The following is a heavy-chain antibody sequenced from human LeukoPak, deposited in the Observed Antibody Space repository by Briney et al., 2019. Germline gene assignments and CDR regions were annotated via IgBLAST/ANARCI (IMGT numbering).Heavy chain of an antibody. CDR1: GFSFSNNY. D-gene: IGHD3-10*01. V-gene: IGHV3-72*01. CDR3: TREFYYKFDI. Sequence: GGSLRLSCTPSGFSFSNNYMNWVRQAPGKGLEWVGLIKHKDHRFVTEYAASVTGRFTISRDDSRGSLYLQMNSLKAEDTAIYYCTREFYYKFDIWGQGTLVTVSS. J-gene: IGHJ5*02. CDR2: IKHKDHRFVT.